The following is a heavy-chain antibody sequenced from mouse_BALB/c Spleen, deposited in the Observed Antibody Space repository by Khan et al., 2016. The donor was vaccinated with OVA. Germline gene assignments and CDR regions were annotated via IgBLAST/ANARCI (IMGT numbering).Heavy chain of an antibody. CDR1: GFTFSDYY. CDR2: ISDGSTYI. CDR3: TRGYYGDPFAY. V-gene: IGHV5-4*02. J-gene: IGHJ3*01. Sequence: EVELVESGGGLVKPGGSLKLSCEASGFTFSDYYMYWVRQSPEKRLEWVATISDGSTYIYYLDNVKGRFTISRDNAKNNLYLQMSSLKSEDTAMYYCTRGYYGDPFAYWGQGTLGTVS. D-gene: IGHD2-13*01.